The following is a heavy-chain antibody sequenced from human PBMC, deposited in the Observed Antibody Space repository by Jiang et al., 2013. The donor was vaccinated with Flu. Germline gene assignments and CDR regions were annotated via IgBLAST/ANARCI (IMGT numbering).Heavy chain of an antibody. CDR2: FYYSASS. V-gene: IGHV4-59*02. Sequence: GLVKPSETLSLTCTVSGASVSTYYWSWIRQPPGKGLEWIGYFYYSASSNHSPSLRRRVTMSVDTSKNQFSLKLDSVTAADTAMYYCARVSFTGGLFESGAFDIWGQGTMVTVSS. J-gene: IGHJ3*02. CDR1: GASVSTYY. CDR3: ARVSFTGGLFESGAFDI. D-gene: IGHD3-16*01.